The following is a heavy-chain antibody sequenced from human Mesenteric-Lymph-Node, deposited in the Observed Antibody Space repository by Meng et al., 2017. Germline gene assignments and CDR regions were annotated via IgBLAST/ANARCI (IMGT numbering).Heavy chain of an antibody. V-gene: IGHV4-39*01. Sequence: QLQLQESGPGLGKPSETLSRTCTGSGGSIRSSSYYWGWIRQPPGKGLEYIGSIFYSGNTYYNPSLKSRVTISIDTSENQFSLKLSSVTAADTAVYYCARRVFYGSANFDYWGQGTLVTVSS. J-gene: IGHJ4*02. CDR2: IFYSGNT. CDR3: ARRVFYGSANFDY. D-gene: IGHD3-10*01. CDR1: GGSIRSSSYY.